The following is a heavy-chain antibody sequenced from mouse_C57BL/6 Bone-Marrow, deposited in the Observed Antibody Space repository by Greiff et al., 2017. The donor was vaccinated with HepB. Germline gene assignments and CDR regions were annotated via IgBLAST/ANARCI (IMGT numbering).Heavy chain of an antibody. V-gene: IGHV7-3*01. D-gene: IGHD1-1*01. J-gene: IGHJ1*03. CDR1: GFTFTDYY. CDR3: ARSSYYCGSSVWYFDV. Sequence: EVQLVESGGGLVQPGGSLSLSCAASGFTFTDYYMSWVRQPPGKALEWLGFIRNKANGYTTEYSASVKGRFTISRDNSKSILYLQMNALRAEDSASYDCARSSYYCGSSVWYFDVWGTGTTVTVSS. CDR2: IRNKANGYTT.